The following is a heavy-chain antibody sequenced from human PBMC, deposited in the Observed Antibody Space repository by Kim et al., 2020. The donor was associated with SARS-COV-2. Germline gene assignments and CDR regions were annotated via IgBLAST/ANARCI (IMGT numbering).Heavy chain of an antibody. V-gene: IGHV1-3*01. D-gene: IGHD6-13*01. Sequence: SQKFQGRVTITRDTSASTAYMELSSLRSEDTAVYYCARDLSVPYSPWFDPWGQGTLVTVSS. J-gene: IGHJ5*02. CDR3: ARDLSVPYSPWFDP.